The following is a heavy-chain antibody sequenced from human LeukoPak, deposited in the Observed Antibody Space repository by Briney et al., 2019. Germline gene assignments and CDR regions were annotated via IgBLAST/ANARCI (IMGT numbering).Heavy chain of an antibody. D-gene: IGHD3-9*01. CDR1: GFTFSSYA. V-gene: IGHV3-23*01. CDR2: ISGSGGST. Sequence: GGSLRLSCAASGFTFSSYAMSWVRQAPGKGLEWVSAISGSGGSTYYADSVKGRFTISRDNSKNTLYLQMNSLRAEDTAVYYCAKDLRRYFDWISHSDYWGQGTLVTVSS. J-gene: IGHJ4*02. CDR3: AKDLRRYFDWISHSDY.